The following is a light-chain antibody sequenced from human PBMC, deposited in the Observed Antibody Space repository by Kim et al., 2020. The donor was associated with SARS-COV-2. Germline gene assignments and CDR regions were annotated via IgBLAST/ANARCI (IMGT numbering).Light chain of an antibody. CDR1: QSISSW. CDR2: KAS. J-gene: IGKJ1*01. CDR3: QQYNSYPWT. Sequence: ASVGDRVTITCRASQSISSWFAWYQQKPGKAPKLLIYKASSLESGVPSRFSGSGSGTEFTLTISSLQPDDFATYYCQQYNSYPWTFGQGTKVDIK. V-gene: IGKV1-5*03.